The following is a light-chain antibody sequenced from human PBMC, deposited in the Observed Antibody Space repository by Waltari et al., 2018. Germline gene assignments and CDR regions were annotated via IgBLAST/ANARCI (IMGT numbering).Light chain of an antibody. V-gene: IGKV2-28*01. Sequence: DIVLPQSPLSLPVTPGEPASISCRPSQSLLHSNGYNYLDWYLQKPGQSPQLLIYLGSNRASGVPDRFSGSGSGTDFTLKISRVEAEDVGVYYCMQALQTPVTFGGGTKVEIK. CDR2: LGS. CDR1: QSLLHSNGYNY. CDR3: MQALQTPVT. J-gene: IGKJ4*01.